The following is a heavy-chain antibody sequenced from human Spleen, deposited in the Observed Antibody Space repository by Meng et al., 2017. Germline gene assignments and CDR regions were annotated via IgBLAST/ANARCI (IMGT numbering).Heavy chain of an antibody. J-gene: IGHJ6*02. CDR1: GFTFSDYY. CDR2: IRTSGSTS. V-gene: IGHV3-11*04. Sequence: GESLKISCAASGFTFSDYYVNWIRQAPGKGLEWVSYIRTSGSTSYYADSVKGRFTISRDNAKNSLYLQMNSLRAEDTAVYYCARRGYSYGYYNYGMDVWGQGTTVTVSS. CDR3: ARRGYSYGYYNYGMDV. D-gene: IGHD5-18*01.